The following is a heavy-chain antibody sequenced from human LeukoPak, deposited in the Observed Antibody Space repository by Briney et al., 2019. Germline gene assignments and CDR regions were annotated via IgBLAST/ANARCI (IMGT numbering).Heavy chain of an antibody. CDR2: IYTSGST. D-gene: IGHD3-10*01. CDR1: GGSISSYY. Sequence: SETLSLTCTVSGGSISSYYWSCIRQPAGRGLECIGRIYTSGSTNYNPSLKSRVTMSVDTSKNQFSLKLSSVTAADTAVYYCARDYYGSGSYDYWGQGTLVTVSS. CDR3: ARDYYGSGSYDY. J-gene: IGHJ4*02. V-gene: IGHV4-4*07.